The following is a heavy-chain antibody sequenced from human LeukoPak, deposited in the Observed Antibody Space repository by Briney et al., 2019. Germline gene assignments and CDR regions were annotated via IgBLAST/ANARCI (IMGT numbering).Heavy chain of an antibody. Sequence: GGSLRLSCAASGFTFSDYYMSWIRQAPGKGLEWVSYISSSGSTIYYADSVKGRFTISRDNAKNSLYLQMNSLRAEDTAVYYCARESYDFWSGYHTFDHWGQGTLVTVSS. CDR2: ISSSGSTI. CDR1: GFTFSDYY. D-gene: IGHD3-3*01. V-gene: IGHV3-11*01. CDR3: ARESYDFWSGYHTFDH. J-gene: IGHJ4*02.